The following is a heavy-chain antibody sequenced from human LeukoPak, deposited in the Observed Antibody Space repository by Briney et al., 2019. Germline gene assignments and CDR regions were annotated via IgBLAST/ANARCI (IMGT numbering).Heavy chain of an antibody. Sequence: PGGSLRLSCTASGFTFSAYAMHWLRQAPGKGLEWVPVISYGETNYYYAESVKGRFSISRDDSKNTLVLQMNSLTTEDTGVYYCARARTGSYYSTFEHWGPGTLVSVSS. CDR1: GFTFSAYA. D-gene: IGHD3-10*01. J-gene: IGHJ1*01. CDR2: ISYGETNY. V-gene: IGHV3-30*04. CDR3: ARARTGSYYSTFEH.